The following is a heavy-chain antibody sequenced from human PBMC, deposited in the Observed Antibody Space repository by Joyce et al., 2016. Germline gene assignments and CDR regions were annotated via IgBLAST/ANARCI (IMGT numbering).Heavy chain of an antibody. D-gene: IGHD2-15*01. CDR1: HSHSNKFV. J-gene: IGHJ3*01. CDR2: IGASGSGI. V-gene: IGHV3-23*04. CDR3: ARAMTAVVAYTLRDGFDV. Sequence: EMQLEESGGTLVHPGGSLRLSCKVSHSHSNKFVMAWVRQAPGKGLEWGSAIGASGSGIYYADSVKCRFSISRDNSNNMMYLQMTSLQIEDTATYFCARAMTAVVAYTLRDGFDVWGQGTLVAVSS.